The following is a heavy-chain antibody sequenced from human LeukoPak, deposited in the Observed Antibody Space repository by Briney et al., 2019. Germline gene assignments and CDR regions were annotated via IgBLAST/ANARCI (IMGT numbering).Heavy chain of an antibody. D-gene: IGHD4-17*01. V-gene: IGHV3-23*01. CDR1: GFTFSDHG. CDR3: AKKMWGAVTPYYFDY. Sequence: GGSLRLSCAASGFTFSDHGMTWVRQAPGQGLEYVSSISGSGGATYHADSVTGRFTISRDNSKNRLYLQMNGLRAEDTAVYYCAKKMWGAVTPYYFDYWGQGTLVTVSS. CDR2: ISGSGGAT. J-gene: IGHJ4*02.